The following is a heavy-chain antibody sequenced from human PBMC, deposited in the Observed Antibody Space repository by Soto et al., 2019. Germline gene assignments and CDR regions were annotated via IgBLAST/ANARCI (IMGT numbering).Heavy chain of an antibody. CDR3: ACGSYYPQSFDY. J-gene: IGHJ4*02. V-gene: IGHV1-69*13. Sequence: ASVKVSCKASGGTFSSYAISWVRQAPGQGLEWMGGIIPIFGTANYAQKFQGRVTITADESTSTAYMELSSLRSEDTAVYYCACGSYYPQSFDYWGQGTLVTVSS. D-gene: IGHD1-26*01. CDR2: IIPIFGTA. CDR1: GGTFSSYA.